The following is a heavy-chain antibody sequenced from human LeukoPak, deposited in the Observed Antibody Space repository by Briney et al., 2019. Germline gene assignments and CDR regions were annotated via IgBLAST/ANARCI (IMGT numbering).Heavy chain of an antibody. J-gene: IGHJ4*02. CDR1: GDSVSSNSVA. CDR3: VRDWQGFYIQY. Sequence: SQTLSLTCAISGDSVSSNSVAWNWIRQSPSSGLEWLGRTYYRSKWYNDYAVSVKGRITINPDTSKNQFSLQLNSVTPEDTALYYCVRDWQGFYIQYWGQGTQVTVSS. CDR2: TYYRSKWYN. V-gene: IGHV6-1*01.